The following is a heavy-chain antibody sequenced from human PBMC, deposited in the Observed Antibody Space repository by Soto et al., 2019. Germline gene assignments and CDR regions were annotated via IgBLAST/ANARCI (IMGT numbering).Heavy chain of an antibody. CDR2: IWYDGSNK. CDR1: GFTFSPYG. J-gene: IGHJ6*02. CDR3: ARSAIVVVPAAIDSYGMDV. Sequence: ESGGGVVQPGRSLRLSCAASGFTFSPYGMHWVRQAPGKGLEWVAVIWYDGSNKNYADSVKGRFTISRDNSKNTLYLQMNSLRAEDTAVYYCARSAIVVVPAAIDSYGMDVWGQGTTVTVSS. V-gene: IGHV3-33*01. D-gene: IGHD2-2*01.